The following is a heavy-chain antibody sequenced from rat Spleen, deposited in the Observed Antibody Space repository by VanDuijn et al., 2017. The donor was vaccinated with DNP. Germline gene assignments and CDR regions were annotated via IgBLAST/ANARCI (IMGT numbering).Heavy chain of an antibody. CDR1: DYSISGDY. CDR2: ISYTGDT. D-gene: IGHD4-1*01. Sequence: EVQLQESGPGLVKPSQSLSLTCSVTDYSISGDYWAWIRKFPGNKMEWIGLISYTGDTSYNPSLKSRISITRDTSKNQFFLQLSSVTAEDTATYYCVRWVRALDYWGQGVMVTVSS. J-gene: IGHJ2*01. V-gene: IGHV3-1*01. CDR3: VRWVRALDY.